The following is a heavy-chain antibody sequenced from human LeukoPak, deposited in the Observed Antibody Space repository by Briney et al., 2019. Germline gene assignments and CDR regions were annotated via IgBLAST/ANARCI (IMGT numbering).Heavy chain of an antibody. CDR1: GGSISSGDYY. Sequence: PSETLSLTCTVSGGSISSGDYYWSWIRQPPGKGLEWIGYIYYSGSTYYNPSLKSRVTISVDTSKNQSSLKLSSVTAADTAVYYCAREVYYYGSGSLGLDAFDIWGQGTMVTVSS. CDR3: AREVYYYGSGSLGLDAFDI. CDR2: IYYSGST. V-gene: IGHV4-30-4*08. J-gene: IGHJ3*02. D-gene: IGHD3-10*01.